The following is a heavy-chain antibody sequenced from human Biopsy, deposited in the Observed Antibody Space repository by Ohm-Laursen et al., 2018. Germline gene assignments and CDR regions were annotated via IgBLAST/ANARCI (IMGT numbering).Heavy chain of an antibody. D-gene: IGHD6-19*01. J-gene: IGHJ4*02. V-gene: IGHV4-4*09. CDR1: GDSINSSY. CDR3: ARVGSGWAPFDK. Sequence: TLSLTCTVSGDSINSSYWSWIRQAPGKTLEWLGNIFKDGNTHYNPSLRSRLIISIDTSKNQFSLMMTSVSGADTAVYFCARVGSGWAPFDKWGPGTLVTVSS. CDR2: IFKDGNT.